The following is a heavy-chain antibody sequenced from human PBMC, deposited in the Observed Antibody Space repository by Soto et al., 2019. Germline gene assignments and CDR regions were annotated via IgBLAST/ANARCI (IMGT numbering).Heavy chain of an antibody. D-gene: IGHD3-22*01. CDR2: IIPFFGTP. CDR3: ARDKGAYYSHLVY. Sequence: QVLLVQSGAEVKKPGSSVKVSCKLSGATFSSYAMSWVRQAPGQGLEWIGGIIPFFGTPNYAQKFQGSVTITADTSTATSYMELSSVRSDDTAVYYCARDKGAYYSHLVYWGQGTLVTVSS. J-gene: IGHJ4*02. CDR1: GATFSSYA. V-gene: IGHV1-69*06.